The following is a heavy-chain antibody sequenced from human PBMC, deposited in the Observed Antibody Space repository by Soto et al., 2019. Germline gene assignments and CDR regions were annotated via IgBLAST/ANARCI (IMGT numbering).Heavy chain of an antibody. V-gene: IGHV4-34*01. Sequence: QVQLQQWGAGLLKPSETLSLTCAVYGGSFSGYYWSWIRQPPGKGLEWIGEITHSGSTNYNPSLKSRVTLSVDTSKNQFSLKLSSVTAADTAVYYCASAHSSSSLSGYYYYYMDVWGKGTTVTVSS. CDR2: ITHSGST. J-gene: IGHJ6*03. CDR3: ASAHSSSSLSGYYYYYMDV. D-gene: IGHD6-6*01. CDR1: GGSFSGYY.